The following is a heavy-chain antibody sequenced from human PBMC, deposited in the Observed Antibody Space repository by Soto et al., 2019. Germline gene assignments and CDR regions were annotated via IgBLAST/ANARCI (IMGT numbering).Heavy chain of an antibody. CDR3: ASHMVRGVPFGY. CDR1: GGSISSYY. V-gene: IGHV4-59*08. Sequence: SETLSLTCTVSGGSISSYYWSWIRQPPGKGLEWIGYIYFRGSTNYNPSLKSRVTISVDTSKNQFSLKLSSVTAADTAVYYCASHMVRGVPFGYWGQGALVTVSS. D-gene: IGHD3-10*01. CDR2: IYFRGST. J-gene: IGHJ4*02.